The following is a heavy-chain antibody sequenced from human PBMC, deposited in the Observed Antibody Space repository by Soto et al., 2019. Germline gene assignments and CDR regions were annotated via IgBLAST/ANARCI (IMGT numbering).Heavy chain of an antibody. CDR2: IYPGDSDT. CDR1: GYSFAAYW. V-gene: IGHV5-51*01. D-gene: IGHD5-12*01. CDR3: ARHSGYYSSSINY. J-gene: IGHJ4*02. Sequence: GESLKISCRGSGYSFAAYWVGWVRQMPGKGLDWMGIIYPGDSDTRYSPSFQGQVTISADKSINTAYLQWSSLKASDTAIYYCARHSGYYSSSINYWGQGALVTVSS.